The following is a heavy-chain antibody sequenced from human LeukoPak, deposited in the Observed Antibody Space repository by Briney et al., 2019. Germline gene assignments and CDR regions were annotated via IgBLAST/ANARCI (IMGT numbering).Heavy chain of an antibody. Sequence: GGSLRLSCAASGFTFSSYGMHWVRQAPGKGLEWVAFIRYDGNNKYYADSVKGRFTISRDSSKNTLYLQMNSLRAEDTAVYYCARGSPLYYYGSGTYYKDYSYYYMDVWGKGTTVTVSS. D-gene: IGHD3-10*01. CDR1: GFTFSSYG. CDR2: IRYDGNNK. CDR3: ARGSPLYYYGSGTYYKDYSYYYMDV. V-gene: IGHV3-30*02. J-gene: IGHJ6*03.